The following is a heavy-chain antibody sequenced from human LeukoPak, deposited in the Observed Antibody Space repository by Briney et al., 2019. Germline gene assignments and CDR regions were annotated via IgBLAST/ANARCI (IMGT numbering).Heavy chain of an antibody. J-gene: IGHJ4*02. Sequence: GGSLRLSCAASGFTFSNYGMHWVRQAQRKGVEWVAFIRYDGSNKYYADSVEGRFTISRDNSKNTLYLQMNSLRAEDTAVYYCAKDGGTGMMYLYYFDYWGQGTLVTVSS. CDR1: GFTFSNYG. D-gene: IGHD3-16*01. V-gene: IGHV3-30*02. CDR3: AKDGGTGMMYLYYFDY. CDR2: IRYDGSNK.